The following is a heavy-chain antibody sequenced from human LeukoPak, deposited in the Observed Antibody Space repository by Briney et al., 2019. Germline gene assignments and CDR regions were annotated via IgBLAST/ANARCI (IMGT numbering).Heavy chain of an antibody. D-gene: IGHD1-26*01. J-gene: IGHJ6*02. Sequence: GGSLRLSCAASGFTFRSFWMSWVRQAPEKGLEWVANIKQDETEKYYVDSVKGRFTISRDNTKNSLYLQMNSLRTEDTALYYCAKDLIVGPYYYYGLDVWGQGTTVTVSS. V-gene: IGHV3-7*03. CDR1: GFTFRSFW. CDR3: AKDLIVGPYYYYGLDV. CDR2: IKQDETEK.